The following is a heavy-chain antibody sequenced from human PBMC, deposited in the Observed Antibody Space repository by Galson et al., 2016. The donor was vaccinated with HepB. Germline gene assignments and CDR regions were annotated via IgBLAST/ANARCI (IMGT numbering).Heavy chain of an antibody. D-gene: IGHD4-23*01. CDR2: IIGGNGNT. J-gene: IGHJ5*02. V-gene: IGHV1-3*01. CDR3: ATQISGGNSRIWYNWFDP. Sequence: SVKVSCKASGYVFTNYAMFWVRQAPGQGLEWMGWIIGGNGNTKYSEKFHGRVTITRDTSATTAYMELRSLTSEDTAVYYCATQISGGNSRIWYNWFDPWGQGTLVTVSS. CDR1: GYVFTNYA.